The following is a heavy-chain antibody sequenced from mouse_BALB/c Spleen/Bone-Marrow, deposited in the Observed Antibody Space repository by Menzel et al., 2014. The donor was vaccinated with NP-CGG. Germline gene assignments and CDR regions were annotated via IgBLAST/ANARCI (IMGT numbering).Heavy chain of an antibody. J-gene: IGHJ1*01. V-gene: IGHV7-3*02. CDR1: GFTFTDYY. Sequence: EVQVVESGGGSVQPGGSLRLSCATSGFTFTDYYMSWVRQPPGKALEWLGFIRNKANGYTTEYSASVKGRFTISRDNSQRILYLQMNTLRAEDSATYYCARDENVGIYWYFEVGGAGTTVIVSS. CDR3: ARDENVGIYWYFEV. CDR2: IRNKANGYTT.